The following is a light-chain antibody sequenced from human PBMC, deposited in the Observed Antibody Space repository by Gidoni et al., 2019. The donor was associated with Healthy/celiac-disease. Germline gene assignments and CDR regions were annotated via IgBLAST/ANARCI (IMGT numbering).Light chain of an antibody. CDR2: AAS. CDR3: QQSYSTPPWT. Sequence: IQMTKSHSSLSASVGDGVTITCRASQSISSYLYWYQQKPGKPPKLLIYAASSLQSGVPSRFSGSGSGTDFTLTISSLQPEDFATYYCQQSYSTPPWTFGQXTQVEIK. J-gene: IGKJ1*01. CDR1: QSISSY. V-gene: IGKV1-39*01.